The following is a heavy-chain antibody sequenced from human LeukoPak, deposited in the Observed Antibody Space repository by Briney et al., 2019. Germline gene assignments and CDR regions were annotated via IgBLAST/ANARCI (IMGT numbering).Heavy chain of an antibody. Sequence: PGGSLRLSCAASGLTLSNNYMSWVRQAPGKGLEWVSVIYSGDNTYYVESVKGRFTISRDNSKNTLFLQMNRLRAEDTAVYYCAGRRVLDASFDYWGQGTLVTVSS. V-gene: IGHV3-66*02. CDR3: AGRRVLDASFDY. D-gene: IGHD3-16*01. CDR1: GLTLSNNY. J-gene: IGHJ4*02. CDR2: IYSGDNT.